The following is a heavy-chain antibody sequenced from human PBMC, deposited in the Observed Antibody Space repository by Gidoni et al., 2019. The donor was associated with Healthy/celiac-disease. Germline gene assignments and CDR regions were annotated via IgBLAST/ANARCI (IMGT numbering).Heavy chain of an antibody. CDR2: ISYDGSNK. CDR3: AKHRLGMTTVPKGYYYYGMDV. V-gene: IGHV3-30*18. J-gene: IGHJ6*02. CDR1: GFTFSSYG. D-gene: IGHD4-17*01. Sequence: QVQLVESGGGVVQPGRSLRLSCAASGFTFSSYGMHWVRQAPGKGLEWVAVISYDGSNKYYADSVKGRFTISRDNSKNTLYLQMNSLRAEDTAGYYCAKHRLGMTTVPKGYYYYGMDVWGQGTTVTVSS.